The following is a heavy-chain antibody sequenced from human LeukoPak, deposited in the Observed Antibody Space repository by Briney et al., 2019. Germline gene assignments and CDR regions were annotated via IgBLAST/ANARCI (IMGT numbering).Heavy chain of an antibody. CDR3: ARGPAGYYFDY. Sequence: GGSLRLSCAASGFTFSSYSMNWVRQAPGKGLEWVSSISSSSSYIYYADSVKGRFTISRDNAKNSLYLQMNSLRAEDTAVYCCARGPAGYYFDYWGQGTLVTVSS. J-gene: IGHJ4*02. CDR2: ISSSSSYI. CDR1: GFTFSSYS. D-gene: IGHD3-10*01. V-gene: IGHV3-21*01.